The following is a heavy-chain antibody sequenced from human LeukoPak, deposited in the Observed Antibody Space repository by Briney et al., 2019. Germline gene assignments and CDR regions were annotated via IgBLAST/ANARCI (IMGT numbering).Heavy chain of an antibody. V-gene: IGHV3-23*01. Sequence: GGSLRLSCAASGFTFSSYGMSWVRQAPGKGLEWVSAISGSGGSIYYADSVKGRFTISRDNAKNSLYLQMNSLRAEDTAIYYCARADEPSGYSSNLDHWGQGTLVTVSS. CDR2: ISGSGGSI. CDR1: GFTFSSYG. CDR3: ARADEPSGYSSNLDH. D-gene: IGHD6-19*01. J-gene: IGHJ4*02.